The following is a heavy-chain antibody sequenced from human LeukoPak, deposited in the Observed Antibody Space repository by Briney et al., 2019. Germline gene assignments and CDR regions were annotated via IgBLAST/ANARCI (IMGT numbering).Heavy chain of an antibody. CDR3: YITMIVVVGNCFDY. CDR1: GYSISSGYY. D-gene: IGHD3-22*01. Sequence: SQTLSLTCAVSGYSISSGYYWGWIRQPPGKGLEWIGSIYHSGSTYYNPSLKSRVTISVDTSKNQFSLKLSSVTAADTAVYYCYITMIVVVGNCFDYWGQGTLVTVSS. V-gene: IGHV4-38-2*01. CDR2: IYHSGST. J-gene: IGHJ4*02.